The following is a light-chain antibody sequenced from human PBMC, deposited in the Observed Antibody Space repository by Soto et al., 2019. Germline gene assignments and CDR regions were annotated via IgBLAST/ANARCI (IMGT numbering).Light chain of an antibody. V-gene: IGLV1-51*01. CDR3: GSWDSSLSAYV. J-gene: IGLJ1*01. Sequence: GQRVTISCSGSSSNIGGNSVSWYQQLPGTAPKLLIYDDDKRPSGIPDRFSGSKSGTSATLGITGFQTGDEADYYCGSWDSSLSAYVFGTGTKVTVL. CDR2: DDD. CDR1: SSNIGGNS.